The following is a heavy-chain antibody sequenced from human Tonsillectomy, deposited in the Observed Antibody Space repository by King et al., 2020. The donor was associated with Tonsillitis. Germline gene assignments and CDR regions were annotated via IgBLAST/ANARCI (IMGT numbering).Heavy chain of an antibody. J-gene: IGHJ4*02. Sequence: LQLQESGPGLVKPSETLSLTCTVSGGSISSNNYYWGWIRQPPGKGLEWIGSLYYSGSTYYNPSLKSRVTISVDTSKNQFSLKLSSVTAADTAVYYCARPYSSGWYYWGQGTLVTVSS. CDR3: ARPYSSGWYY. V-gene: IGHV4-39*07. CDR2: LYYSGST. CDR1: GGSISSNNYY. D-gene: IGHD6-19*01.